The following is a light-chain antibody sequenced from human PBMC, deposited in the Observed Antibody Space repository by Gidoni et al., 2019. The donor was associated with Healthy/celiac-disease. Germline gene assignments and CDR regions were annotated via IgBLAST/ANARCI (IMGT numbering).Light chain of an antibody. CDR2: GAS. V-gene: IGKV3-20*01. CDR1: QSVSSSY. Sequence: IVLTQSPGTLSLSPGERATLSCRASQSVSSSYLAWYQQKPGQAPRLLIYGASSRATGIPDRFSGSGSGTDFTLTISRLEPEDFAVYYCQQYGSSWTFXHXTKVEIK. J-gene: IGKJ1*01. CDR3: QQYGSSWT.